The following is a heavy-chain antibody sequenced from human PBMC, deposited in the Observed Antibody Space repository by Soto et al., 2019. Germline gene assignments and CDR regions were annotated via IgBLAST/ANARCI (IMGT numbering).Heavy chain of an antibody. J-gene: IGHJ5*02. D-gene: IGHD2-21*02. V-gene: IGHV2-26*01. CDR2: IFSNDEK. Sequence: QVTLKESGPVLVKPTETLTLTCTVSGFSLSNARMGVSWIRQPPGKALEWHAHIFSNDEKSYSTSLNSRPTHINDTSKSKVFRTMTNMAPVDTATYYFARLSCADYNGWFDPWGQGALVTVS. CDR1: GFSLSNARMG. CDR3: ARLSCADYNGWFDP.